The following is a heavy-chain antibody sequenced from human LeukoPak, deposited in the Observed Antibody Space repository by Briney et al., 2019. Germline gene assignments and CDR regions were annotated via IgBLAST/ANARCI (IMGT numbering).Heavy chain of an antibody. D-gene: IGHD6-19*01. CDR2: ISAYNGNT. CDR3: ARTYSSGWYYYYYYMDV. V-gene: IGHV1-18*01. J-gene: IGHJ6*03. Sequence: GASVTVSCKASGYTFTSYGISWVRQAPGQGLEWVGWISAYNGNTNYAQKLQGRVTMTTDTSTSTAYMELRSLRSDDTAVYYCARTYSSGWYYYYYYMDVWGKGTTVTVSS. CDR1: GYTFTSYG.